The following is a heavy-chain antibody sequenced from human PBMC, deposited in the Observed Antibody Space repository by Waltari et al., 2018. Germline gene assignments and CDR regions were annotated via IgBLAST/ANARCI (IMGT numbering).Heavy chain of an antibody. CDR1: VFTFSSSP. CDR2: ISGSGAAI. J-gene: IGHJ6*02. CDR3: AEAGLYVRDYYYDYTMGV. V-gene: IGHV3-23*01. Sequence: EVQLLESGGGLVQPGGSLSLSCAASVFTFSSSPMSWVRQAPGKGLEWVSSISGSGAAIFYADSVKGRFTISRDNSKNTVYLQMISLRAEDTAVYYCAEAGLYVRDYYYDYTMGVWGQGTTVTVSS. D-gene: IGHD3-10*02.